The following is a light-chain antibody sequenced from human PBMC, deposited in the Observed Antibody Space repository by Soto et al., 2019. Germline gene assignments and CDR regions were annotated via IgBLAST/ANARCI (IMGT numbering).Light chain of an antibody. CDR1: QSVSSY. J-gene: IGKJ5*01. CDR2: DAS. Sequence: EVVLTQSPATLSLSPGERATLSCRASQSVSSYLAWYQKKPGQAPRLLIYDASIRATGIPARFSGTGSGTDFTLTISSLEPEDFAVYYCQQRSDWPPITFGQGTRLEIK. CDR3: QQRSDWPPIT. V-gene: IGKV3-11*01.